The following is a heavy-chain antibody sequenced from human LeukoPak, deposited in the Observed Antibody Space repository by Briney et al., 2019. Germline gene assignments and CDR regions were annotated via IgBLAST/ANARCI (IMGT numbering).Heavy chain of an antibody. J-gene: IGHJ3*02. CDR2: IYDSGST. D-gene: IGHD2-15*01. V-gene: IGHV4-30-4*01. Sequence: SETLSLTCAVSGGSISSNNWWGWVRQPPGKGLEWIGYIYDSGSTYYNPSLKSRITISVDTSENRFSLKLSSVTATDTAVYYCARDCSGGSCYGAFDIWGQGTMVTVSS. CDR1: GGSISSNNW. CDR3: ARDCSGGSCYGAFDI.